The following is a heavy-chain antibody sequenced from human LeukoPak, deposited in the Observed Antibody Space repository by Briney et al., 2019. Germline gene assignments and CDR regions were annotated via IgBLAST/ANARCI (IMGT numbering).Heavy chain of an antibody. Sequence: SETLSLTCTVSGGSISSYYWSWIRQPPGKGLEWIGYIYYSGSTNYNPSLKSRVTISVDTSKNQFSLKLSSVTAADTAVYYCAKSGRRWYFLEHRGQGTLVTVSS. D-gene: IGHD6-13*01. CDR3: AKSGRRWYFLEH. V-gene: IGHV4-59*08. CDR1: GGSISSYY. J-gene: IGHJ4*02. CDR2: IYYSGST.